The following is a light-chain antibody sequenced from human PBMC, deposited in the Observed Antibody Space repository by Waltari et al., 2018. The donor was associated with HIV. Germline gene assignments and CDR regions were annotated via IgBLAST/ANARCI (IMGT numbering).Light chain of an antibody. V-gene: IGKV2-29*01. CDR1: QSLLHRDGKTY. CDR3: MQSKDAPLT. CDR2: EVS. Sequence: DVLMTQTPLSLSVTPGQPASISCKSTQSLLHRDGKTYLSWYLQKPGQSPQLLIYEVSSRFSGVSDRFSGSGSATDFTLKISRVEAEDVGIYYCMQSKDAPLTFGGGTKVEIK. J-gene: IGKJ4*01.